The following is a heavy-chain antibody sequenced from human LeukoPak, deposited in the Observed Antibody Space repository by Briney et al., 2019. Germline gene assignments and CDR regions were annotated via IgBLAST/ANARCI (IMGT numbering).Heavy chain of an antibody. CDR2: INPNSGGT. Sequence: ASVKVSCKASGYTFTGYYMHWVRQAPGQGLEWMGWINPNSGGTNYAQKFQGRVTMTRDTSISTAYMELSRLRSDDTAVYYCAREWNIYSSWRYYYYYCMDVWGKGTTVTVSS. D-gene: IGHD6-13*01. V-gene: IGHV1-2*02. CDR1: GYTFTGYY. CDR3: AREWNIYSSWRYYYYYCMDV. J-gene: IGHJ6*03.